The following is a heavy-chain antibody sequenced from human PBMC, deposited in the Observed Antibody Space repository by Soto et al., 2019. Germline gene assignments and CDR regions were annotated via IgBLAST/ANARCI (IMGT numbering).Heavy chain of an antibody. J-gene: IGHJ4*02. Sequence: GGSLRLSCAASGFTFSSYAMHWVRQAPGKGLEWVAVISYDGSNKYYADSVKGRFTISRDNSKNTLYLQMNSLRAEDTAVYYCARDPSTVRFLEWLVDYWGQGTLVTVSS. CDR1: GFTFSSYA. CDR3: ARDPSTVRFLEWLVDY. D-gene: IGHD3-3*01. CDR2: ISYDGSNK. V-gene: IGHV3-30-3*01.